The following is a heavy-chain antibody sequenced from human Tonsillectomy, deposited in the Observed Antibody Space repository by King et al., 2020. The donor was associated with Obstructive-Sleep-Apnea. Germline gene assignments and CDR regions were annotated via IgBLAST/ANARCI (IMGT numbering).Heavy chain of an antibody. CDR2: ISYDGSNK. CDR1: GFTFSSYA. Sequence: VQLVESGGGVVQPGRSLRLSCAASGFTFSSYAMHWVRQAPGKGLEWVAVISYDGSNKYYADSVKGRFTISRDNSKNTLYLQMNSLRAEDTAVYYCARAQKVRGVNLDYWGQGTLVTVSS. CDR3: ARAQKVRGVNLDY. D-gene: IGHD3-10*01. J-gene: IGHJ4*02. V-gene: IGHV3-30-3*01.